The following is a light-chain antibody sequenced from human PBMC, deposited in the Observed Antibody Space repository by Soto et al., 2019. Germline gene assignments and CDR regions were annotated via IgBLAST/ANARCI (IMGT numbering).Light chain of an antibody. CDR1: QSVSSSY. CDR2: GAS. CDR3: QQYGSSLTWT. J-gene: IGKJ1*01. Sequence: IVLTQSPGTLSLSTGERATLSCRASQSVSSSYLAWYQQKPGQAPRLLIYGASSRATGIPDRFSGSGSGTDFTLTISRLEPEDFAVYYCQQYGSSLTWTFGQGTKVDIK. V-gene: IGKV3-20*01.